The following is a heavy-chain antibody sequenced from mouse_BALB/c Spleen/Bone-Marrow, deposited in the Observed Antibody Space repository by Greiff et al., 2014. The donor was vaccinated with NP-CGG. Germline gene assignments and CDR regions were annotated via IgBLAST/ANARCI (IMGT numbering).Heavy chain of an antibody. V-gene: IGHV5-6-3*01. CDR2: INSDGGVT. J-gene: IGHJ2*01. CDR1: GFTFSSYG. CDR3: ARESPYGNYFDY. Sequence: VQLQQSGGGLVQPGGSLKLSCAASGFTFSSYGVSWVRQTPDKRLELVATINSDGGVTYYPDSVKGRFTISRDNAKNTLYLQMSSLKSEDTAMYYCARESPYGNYFDYWGQGTTLTVSS. D-gene: IGHD2-1*01.